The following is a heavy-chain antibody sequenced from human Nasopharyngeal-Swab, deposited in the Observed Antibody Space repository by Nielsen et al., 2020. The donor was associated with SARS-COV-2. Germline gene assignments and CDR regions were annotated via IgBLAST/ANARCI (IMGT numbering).Heavy chain of an antibody. Sequence: SVKVSCKASGGTFSSYAISWVRQAPGQGLEWMGGIIPIFGTANYAQKFQGRVTNTADESTSTAYMELSSLRSEDTAVYYCARLGGFWSGYYDDYWGQGTLVTVSS. V-gene: IGHV1-69*13. D-gene: IGHD3-3*01. CDR1: GGTFSSYA. CDR3: ARLGGFWSGYYDDY. J-gene: IGHJ4*02. CDR2: IIPIFGTA.